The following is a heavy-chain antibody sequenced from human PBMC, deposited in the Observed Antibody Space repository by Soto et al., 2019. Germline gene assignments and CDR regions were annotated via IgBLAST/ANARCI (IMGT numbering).Heavy chain of an antibody. Sequence: ITLKESGPTLVKPTQTLTLTCSFSGFSLSADGVGVGWIRQPPGKALEWLALIYWDDDTRYRPSLKSRLTITKDSSKNQVVLTRTNMDPVDTATYYCAHAYGGTSWPNDAFDVWGQGTVVTVSS. CDR3: AHAYGGTSWPNDAFDV. CDR1: GFSLSADGVG. CDR2: IYWDDDT. D-gene: IGHD2-2*01. J-gene: IGHJ3*01. V-gene: IGHV2-5*02.